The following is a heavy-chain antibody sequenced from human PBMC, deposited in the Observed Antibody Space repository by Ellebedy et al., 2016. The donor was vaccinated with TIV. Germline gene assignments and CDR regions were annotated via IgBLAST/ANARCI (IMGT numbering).Heavy chain of an antibody. CDR1: GCTVSSTY. CDR3: VRGADDFSNYLFY. CDR2: IYSDGST. V-gene: IGHV3-53*01. J-gene: IGHJ4*02. D-gene: IGHD4-11*01. Sequence: PGGSLRLSCAASGCTVSSTYMSWVRQAPGKGLEWVSAIYSDGSTYYADSVKGRFTISRDNSKNALYLQMHSLRAEDTAVYFCVRGADDFSNYLFYWGQGTLVTVSS.